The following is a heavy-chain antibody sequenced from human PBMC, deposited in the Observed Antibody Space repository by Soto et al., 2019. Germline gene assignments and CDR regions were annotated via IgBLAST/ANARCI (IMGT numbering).Heavy chain of an antibody. J-gene: IGHJ3*01. CDR1: GFTFSSYA. Sequence: GGSLRLSCAASGFTFSSYAMSWVRQAPGKGLEWVSAISGSGGTTYYADSVKGRFTISRDNSKNTLYLQMNSLRAEDTAVYYCARGVYLDHSGPFSDAFDVWGQGTMVTVSS. D-gene: IGHD6-19*01. CDR2: ISGSGGTT. V-gene: IGHV3-23*01. CDR3: ARGVYLDHSGPFSDAFDV.